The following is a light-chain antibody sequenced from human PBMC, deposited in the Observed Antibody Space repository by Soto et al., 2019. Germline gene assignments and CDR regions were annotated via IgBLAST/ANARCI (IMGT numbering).Light chain of an antibody. J-gene: IGLJ1*01. Sequence: QSALAQPASVSGSPGQSITISCSGTSSDFGSSNLVSWYQQHPGKAPKLIIFEGDRRLSGVSGRFSGSKSGNTASLTISGLQAEDEADYYCCSFARSTTFYVFGTGTKVTVL. CDR2: EGD. CDR1: SSDFGSSNL. CDR3: CSFARSTTFYV. V-gene: IGLV2-23*01.